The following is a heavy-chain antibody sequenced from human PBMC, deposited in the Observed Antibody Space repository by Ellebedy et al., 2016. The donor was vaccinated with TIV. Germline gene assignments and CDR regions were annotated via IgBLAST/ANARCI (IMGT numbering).Heavy chain of an antibody. Sequence: GESLKISCAASTFAFSSNAMTWVRQPPGKGLEWVSRFSGSGGKTYYADSVKGRFTISRDNSKNTLYLQMDSLRADDTAAYYCAKAPSEAMGPIDYWGQGTLLAVSS. D-gene: IGHD5-18*01. J-gene: IGHJ4*02. V-gene: IGHV3-23*01. CDR2: FSGSGGKT. CDR3: AKAPSEAMGPIDY. CDR1: TFAFSSNA.